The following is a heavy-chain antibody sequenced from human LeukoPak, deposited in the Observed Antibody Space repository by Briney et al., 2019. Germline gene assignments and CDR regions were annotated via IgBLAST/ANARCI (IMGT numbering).Heavy chain of an antibody. CDR3: AKDTGRGVTTDNWFDP. CDR1: GFTFSGYG. V-gene: IGHV3-30*18. CDR2: LSYDGSNK. D-gene: IGHD4-17*01. Sequence: GGSLRLSCAASGFTFSGYGMHWVRQAPGKGLEWVAVLSYDGSNKHYADSVKGRFIISRDNSKNSLYLQMNSLRAEDTAVYYCAKDTGRGVTTDNWFDPWGQGTLVTVSS. J-gene: IGHJ5*02.